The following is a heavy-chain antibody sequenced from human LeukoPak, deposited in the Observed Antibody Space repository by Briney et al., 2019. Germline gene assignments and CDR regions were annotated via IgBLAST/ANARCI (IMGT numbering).Heavy chain of an antibody. J-gene: IGHJ4*01. D-gene: IGHD3-3*01. V-gene: IGHV5-51*01. CDR2: IYPGDSDM. CDR3: ARRDAHDQKNYDH. CDR1: GYNFDTYW. Sequence: GESLKISCKGSGYNFDTYWIAWVRQMPGKGLEWMGIIYPGDSDMRYSLSFQGQVIISADKSINTVYLQWSSLQASDTALYYCARRDAHDQKNYDHWGQGTLVTVSS.